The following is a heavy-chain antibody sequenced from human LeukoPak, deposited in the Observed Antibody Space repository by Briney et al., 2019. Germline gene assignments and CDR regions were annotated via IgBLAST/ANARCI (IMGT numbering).Heavy chain of an antibody. Sequence: SETLSLTCTVSGGSISSSSYYWGWIRQPPGKGLEWIGSIYYSGSTYYNPSLKSRVTISVDTSKNQFSLKLSSVTAADTAVYYCARDLYGGNSPTFDYWGQGTLVTVSS. D-gene: IGHD4-23*01. CDR1: GGSISSSSYY. CDR2: IYYSGST. V-gene: IGHV4-39*07. J-gene: IGHJ4*02. CDR3: ARDLYGGNSPTFDY.